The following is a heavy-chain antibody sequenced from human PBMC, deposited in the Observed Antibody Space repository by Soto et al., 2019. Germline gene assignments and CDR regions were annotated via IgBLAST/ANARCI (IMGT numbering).Heavy chain of an antibody. V-gene: IGHV1-8*01. Sequence: QVQLVQSGAEVKKPGASVKVSCKASGYTFTSYDINWVRQATGQGLEWMGWMNPNSGNTGYAQNFQGRVPMTRKPSISTAYMELSSLRSEDTAVYYCARERARYGMDVWGQGTTVTVSS. J-gene: IGHJ6*02. CDR2: MNPNSGNT. CDR1: GYTFTSYD. CDR3: ARERARYGMDV.